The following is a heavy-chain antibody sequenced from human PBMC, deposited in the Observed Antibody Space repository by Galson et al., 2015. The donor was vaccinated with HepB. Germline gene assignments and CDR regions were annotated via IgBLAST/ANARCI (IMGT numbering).Heavy chain of an antibody. CDR1: GFTFSDYY. D-gene: IGHD5-12*01. Sequence: SLRLSCAASGFTFSDYYMSWIRQAPGKGLEWVSYISGSSTYTNYADSVKGRFTISRDNAKNSLYLQMNSLRAEDTAVYYCARGGYSGYPRDYYFDYWGQGTLVTVSS. CDR3: ARGGYSGYPRDYYFDY. V-gene: IGHV3-11*05. CDR2: ISGSSTYT. J-gene: IGHJ4*02.